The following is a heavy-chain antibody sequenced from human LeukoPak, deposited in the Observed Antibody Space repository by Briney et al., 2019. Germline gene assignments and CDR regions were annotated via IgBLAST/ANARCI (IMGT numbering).Heavy chain of an antibody. CDR1: GFTFSSYG. D-gene: IGHD3-22*01. Sequence: GRSLRLSCEASGFTFSSYGMHWVRQAPGKGLEWVAVISYDGSNKYYADSVKGRFTISRDNSKNTLYLQMNSLRAEDTAVYYCAKLGSLDYYDSSGYYSPLPYFDYWGQGTLVTVSS. CDR2: ISYDGSNK. J-gene: IGHJ4*02. CDR3: AKLGSLDYYDSSGYYSPLPYFDY. V-gene: IGHV3-30*18.